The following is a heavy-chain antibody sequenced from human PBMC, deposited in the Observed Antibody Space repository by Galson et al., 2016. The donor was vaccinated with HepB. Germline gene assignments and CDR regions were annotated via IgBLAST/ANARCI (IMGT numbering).Heavy chain of an antibody. CDR1: GLTFSSYG. CDR3: AKAPSGWSYYFDY. J-gene: IGHJ4*02. Sequence: SLRLSCAASGLTFSSYGMSWVRQAPGKGLEWVSTMSGSGGTTYYADSVKGRFTISRDNSRNTVFLQMNSRPAEDTAVYYCAKAPSGWSYYFDYWGQGILVTVSS. V-gene: IGHV3-23*01. CDR2: MSGSGGTT. D-gene: IGHD6-19*01.